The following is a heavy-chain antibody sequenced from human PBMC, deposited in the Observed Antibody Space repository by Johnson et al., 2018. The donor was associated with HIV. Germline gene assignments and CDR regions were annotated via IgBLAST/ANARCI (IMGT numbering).Heavy chain of an antibody. V-gene: IGHV3-30-3*01. CDR1: GFTFSSYA. Sequence: QVHLVESGGGVVQPGRSLRLSCAASGFTFSSYAMHWVRQAPGKGLEWVAVISYDGSTKYYADSVKCRFTISRDNYKNTLYLQMNSLRAEDTAVYYCASGYGDYPPREAFDIWGQGTMVTVSS. CDR2: ISYDGSTK. J-gene: IGHJ3*02. D-gene: IGHD4-17*01. CDR3: ASGYGDYPPREAFDI.